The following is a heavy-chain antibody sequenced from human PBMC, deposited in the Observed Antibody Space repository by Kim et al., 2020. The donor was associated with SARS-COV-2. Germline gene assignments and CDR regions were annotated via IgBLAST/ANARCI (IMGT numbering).Heavy chain of an antibody. Sequence: ASVKVSCKASGYTFVNYHMHWVRQAPGQGLEWVGIIKPSSGSTFYAPSLQGRVSLTRDTSTSTFYMELSSLRSEDTAVYYCVRDLNDVADDYWGQGTLVT. CDR1: GYTFVNYH. CDR2: IKPSSGST. V-gene: IGHV1-46*01. J-gene: IGHJ4*02. D-gene: IGHD1-1*01. CDR3: VRDLNDVADDY.